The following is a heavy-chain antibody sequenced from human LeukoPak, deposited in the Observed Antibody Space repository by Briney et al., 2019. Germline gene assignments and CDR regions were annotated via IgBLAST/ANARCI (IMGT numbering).Heavy chain of an antibody. CDR3: ARDYYFHMDV. J-gene: IGHJ6*03. V-gene: IGHV7-4-1*02. Sequence: SVKVPCKASGYTFKTYAMNWVRQAPGQGLEWVGWMNTNTGEPTYAQDFTGRFVLSLDTSVSTTYLQISSLKAEDTAVYFCARDYYFHMDVWGKGTTVTVSS. CDR2: MNTNTGEP. CDR1: GYTFKTYA.